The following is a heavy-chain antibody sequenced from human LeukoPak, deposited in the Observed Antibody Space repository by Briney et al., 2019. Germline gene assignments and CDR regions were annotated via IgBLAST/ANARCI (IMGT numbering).Heavy chain of an antibody. CDR2: INPSGGNT. Sequence: ASVKVSCKASGHTLTVHYIHWVRQAPGQGLEWMGIINPSGGNTTYAQKFQGRVTMTRDTSISTAYMELSRLRSDDTAVYYCAKAFMVRGVTPQVFDYWGQGTLVTVSS. CDR3: AKAFMVRGVTPQVFDY. D-gene: IGHD3-10*01. CDR1: GHTLTVHY. V-gene: IGHV1-2*02. J-gene: IGHJ4*02.